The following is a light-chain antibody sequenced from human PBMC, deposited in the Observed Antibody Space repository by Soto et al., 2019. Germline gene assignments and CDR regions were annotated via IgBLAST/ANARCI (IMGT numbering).Light chain of an antibody. CDR1: SSNIGTSS. Sequence: QSVLTQPPSASGTPGQTVTISCSGSSSNIGTSSVHWYKHLPGTAPKPLIYTNEQRPSGVPDRLSSSKSGNSASLAISGLQSEDEADYYCAVWDDSLNGHVFGAGTKVTVL. CDR2: TNE. V-gene: IGLV1-44*01. CDR3: AVWDDSLNGHV. J-gene: IGLJ1*01.